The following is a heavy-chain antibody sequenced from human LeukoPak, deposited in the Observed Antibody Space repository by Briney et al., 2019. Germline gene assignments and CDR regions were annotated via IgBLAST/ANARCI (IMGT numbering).Heavy chain of an antibody. J-gene: IGHJ6*03. CDR1: GYTFTSYG. CDR2: ISAYNGNT. V-gene: IGHV1-18*01. Sequence: ASVKVSCKASGYTFTSYGISWVRQAPGQGLEWMGWISAYNGNTNYAQKLQGRVTMTTDTSTSTAYMELRSLRSEDTAVYYCARVVGLAGYSSNWYSGYYYYMDVGGKGTTVTVSS. D-gene: IGHD6-13*01. CDR3: ARVVGLAGYSSNWYSGYYYYMDV.